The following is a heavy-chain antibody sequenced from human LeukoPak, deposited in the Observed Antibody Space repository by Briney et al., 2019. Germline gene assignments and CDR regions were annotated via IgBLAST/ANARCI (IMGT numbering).Heavy chain of an antibody. CDR2: IYYSGST. D-gene: IGHD6-13*01. J-gene: IGHJ4*02. CDR3: ARAGGSSLFLDY. Sequence: SETLSLTCTVSGGSISSSSYYWGWIRQPPGKGLEWIGSIYYSGSTYYNPSLKSRVTISVDTSKNQFSLKLSSVTAADTAVYYCARAGGSSLFLDYWGQGTLVTVYS. V-gene: IGHV4-39*07. CDR1: GGSISSSSYY.